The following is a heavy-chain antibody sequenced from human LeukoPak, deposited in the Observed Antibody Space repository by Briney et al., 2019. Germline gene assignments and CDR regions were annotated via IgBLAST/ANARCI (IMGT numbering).Heavy chain of an antibody. D-gene: IGHD2-2*01. CDR1: GYTFTGYY. CDR3: ARADIVVVPAAGVQDVWYYYYYMDV. CDR2: INPNSGGT. J-gene: IGHJ6*03. V-gene: IGHV1-2*02. Sequence: ASVKVSCKASGYTFTGYYMHWVRQAPGQGLEWMGWINPNSGGTNYAQKFQGRVTMTRDTSISTAYMELSRLRSDDTAVYYCARADIVVVPAAGVQDVWYYYYYMDVWGKGTTVTVSS.